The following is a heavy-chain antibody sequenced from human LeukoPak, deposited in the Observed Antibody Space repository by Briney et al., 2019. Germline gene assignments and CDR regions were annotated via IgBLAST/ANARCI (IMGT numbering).Heavy chain of an antibody. V-gene: IGHV1-2*02. CDR3: ARDLLATDSRYMDV. J-gene: IGHJ6*03. CDR1: GYTFTGYY. Sequence: ASVKVSCKASGYTFTGYYMHWVRQAPGQGLEWMGWINPNSGGTNYAQKFQGRVTMTRDTSISTAYMELSRLRSDDTAVYYCARDLLATDSRYMDVWGKGTTVTISS. D-gene: IGHD5-12*01. CDR2: INPNSGGT.